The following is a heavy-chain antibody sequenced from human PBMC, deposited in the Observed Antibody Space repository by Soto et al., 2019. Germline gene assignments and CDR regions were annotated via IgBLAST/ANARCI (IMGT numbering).Heavy chain of an antibody. CDR2: INPSGGST. D-gene: IGHD2-15*01. CDR3: ARLGPGSATQYFGFDP. Sequence: ASGKVSCRASGYTYTSYYMHWVRQAPGQRLEWMGIINPSGGSTSYAQKFQGRVTMTRDTSTSTVYMELSSLRSEDTAAYYCARLGPGSATQYFGFDPWGQGTLVTVSS. V-gene: IGHV1-46*03. J-gene: IGHJ5*02. CDR1: GYTYTSYY.